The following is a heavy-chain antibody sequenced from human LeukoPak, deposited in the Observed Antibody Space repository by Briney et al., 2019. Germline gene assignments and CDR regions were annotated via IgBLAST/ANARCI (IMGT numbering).Heavy chain of an antibody. J-gene: IGHJ4*02. V-gene: IGHV3-30*02. Sequence: GGSLRLSCAASGFTFSSYGMHWVRQAPGKGLEWVAYIQYDGSNEQFADSVKGRFSISRDSSKNILYLQVNSLRAEDTAVYYCAKASDYYGSGSYRYWGQGTLVTVSS. CDR3: AKASDYYGSGSYRY. CDR2: IQYDGSNE. CDR1: GFTFSSYG. D-gene: IGHD3-10*01.